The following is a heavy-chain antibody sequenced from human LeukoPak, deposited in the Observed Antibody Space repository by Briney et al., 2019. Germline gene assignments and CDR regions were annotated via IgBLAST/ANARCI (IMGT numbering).Heavy chain of an antibody. Sequence: AGGSLRLSCAASGFTFSSYAMSWVRQAPGKGLEWVSAISGSGGSTYYADSVKGRFTFSRDNSKNTLYLQMNSLRAEDTAVYYCAKDGVQLRWFVAFWGQGTLVTVSS. CDR3: AKDGVQLRWFVAF. J-gene: IGHJ4*02. V-gene: IGHV3-23*01. CDR2: ISGSGGST. CDR1: GFTFSSYA. D-gene: IGHD3-10*01.